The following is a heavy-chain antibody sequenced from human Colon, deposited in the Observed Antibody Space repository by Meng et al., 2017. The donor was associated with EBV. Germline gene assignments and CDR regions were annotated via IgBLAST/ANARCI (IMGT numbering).Heavy chain of an antibody. CDR3: ARVGAYCGGDCYHPR. CDR1: GGSLSSRNW. J-gene: IGHJ4*02. CDR2: IYHSGST. Sequence: VQLQGSGPGLVKPSGTLSLPRAVSGGSLSSRNWGSWVRQPPGKGLEWIGEIYHSGSTNYNPSLKSRVTISVDESKNQFSLRLSSVTAADTAVYYCARVGAYCGGDCYHPRWGQGTLVTVSS. V-gene: IGHV4-4*02. D-gene: IGHD2-21*02.